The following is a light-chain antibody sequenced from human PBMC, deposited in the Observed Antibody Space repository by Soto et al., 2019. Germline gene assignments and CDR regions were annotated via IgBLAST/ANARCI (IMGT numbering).Light chain of an antibody. CDR2: GVF. CDR3: QHYDGSPRT. Sequence: IVLTQSPGTVSLSPRERATLSCRASQGVTSNHLAWYQQKPGQAPRLLIYGVFNRATGIPDRFSGSGSGTDFTLTITRLEPEDSAVYFCQHYDGSPRTFGQGTKLEIK. J-gene: IGKJ2*01. V-gene: IGKV3-20*01. CDR1: QGVTSNH.